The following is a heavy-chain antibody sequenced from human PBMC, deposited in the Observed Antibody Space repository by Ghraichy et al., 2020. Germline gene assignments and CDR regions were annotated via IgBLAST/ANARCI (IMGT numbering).Heavy chain of an antibody. CDR1: VGSLSTTNW. D-gene: IGHD3-10*01. CDR3: ATSKWFGIIPED. V-gene: IGHV4-4*02. Sequence: SETLSLTCAISVGSLSTTNWWTWFRQPPGKGLEWIGEFYHGGTINYNPSLRSRATISVDRSKNQFSLTLSSVTAADTAIYYCATSKWFGIIPEDWGPGTLAIVSS. J-gene: IGHJ4*02. CDR2: FYHGGTI.